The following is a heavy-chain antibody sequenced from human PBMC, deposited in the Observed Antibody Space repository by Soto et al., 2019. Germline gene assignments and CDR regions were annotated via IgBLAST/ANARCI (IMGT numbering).Heavy chain of an antibody. J-gene: IGHJ5*02. CDR2: IIPIFGSA. D-gene: IGHD5-12*01. CDR1: GGTFSNYA. V-gene: IGHV1-69*15. Sequence: QVQLVQSGAEVKKPGSSVKVSCKASGGTFSNYAITWVRQAPGQGLEWLGRIIPIFGSANYAQKFQGRVTITADESTTTAYRELSSLRSDDTAVYYCAKDGGQDGYFGNWFDPWGQGTLVTVSS. CDR3: AKDGGQDGYFGNWFDP.